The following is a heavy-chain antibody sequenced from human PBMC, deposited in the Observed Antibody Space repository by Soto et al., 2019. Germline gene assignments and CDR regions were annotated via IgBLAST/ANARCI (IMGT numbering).Heavy chain of an antibody. CDR1: GGSISSSNW. J-gene: IGHJ4*02. CDR3: VRADFFDWLNFDY. Sequence: SETLSLTCAVSGGSISSSNWWSWVRQPPGKGLEWIGEIYHSGSTNYNPSLKSRVTISVDKSKNQFSLKLSSVTAADTAVYYCVRADFFDWLNFDYWGQGTLVPVSS. V-gene: IGHV4-4*02. D-gene: IGHD3-9*01. CDR2: IYHSGST.